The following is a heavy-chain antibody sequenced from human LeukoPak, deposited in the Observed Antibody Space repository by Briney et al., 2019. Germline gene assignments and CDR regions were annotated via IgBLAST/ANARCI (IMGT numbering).Heavy chain of an antibody. Sequence: GGSLRLSCVGSGFTFSSYWMTWVRQAPGKGLEWVANINQDGSEKNHVDSVKGRFTISRDSAKNSLFLQINSLRAEDTAVYYCARDLLWESDILTGFTHYFDSWGQGTLVTVSS. CDR1: GFTFSSYW. V-gene: IGHV3-7*01. CDR3: ARDLLWESDILTGFTHYFDS. D-gene: IGHD3-9*01. J-gene: IGHJ4*02. CDR2: INQDGSEK.